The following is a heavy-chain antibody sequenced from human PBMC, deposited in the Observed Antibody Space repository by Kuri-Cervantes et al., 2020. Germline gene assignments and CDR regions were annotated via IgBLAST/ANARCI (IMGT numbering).Heavy chain of an antibody. CDR1: GFIFNTYW. J-gene: IGHJ4*02. D-gene: IGHD4-17*01. CDR2: INQDGSEK. Sequence: GESLKISCAASGFIFNTYWMSWVRQAPGKGLEWVANINQDGSEKYYVDSVRGRFTISRDNAKNSLYLQMNSLRAEDTALYYCAKAATYGSPYDYWGQGTLVTVSS. CDR3: AKAATYGSPYDY. V-gene: IGHV3-7*03.